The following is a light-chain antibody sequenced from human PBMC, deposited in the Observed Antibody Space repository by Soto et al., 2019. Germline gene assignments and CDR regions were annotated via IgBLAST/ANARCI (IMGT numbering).Light chain of an antibody. Sequence: DIQMTQSPSSLSASVGDRLTITCQASHDITSYLNWYQHKPGKAPKLLIYDASILEAGVPPRFSGSGSGTDFTLTINNLQPEDFATYYCQQSYSAPPWTFGQGTKVEVK. V-gene: IGKV1-33*01. CDR1: HDITSY. J-gene: IGKJ1*01. CDR2: DAS. CDR3: QQSYSAPPWT.